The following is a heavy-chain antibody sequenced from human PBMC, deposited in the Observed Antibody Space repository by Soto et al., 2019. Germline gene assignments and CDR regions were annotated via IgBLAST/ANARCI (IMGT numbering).Heavy chain of an antibody. CDR3: ARGSRDQNCSGGACFHLDY. V-gene: IGHV1-18*01. Sequence: GASVKVSCKTFGYTFSDNDIAWVRQAPGQGLEWMGWISAYNGDTKYPQKVLDRVTVTTETSTSTAYMELRSLRSDDTAVYYCARGSRDQNCSGGACFHLDYWGQGTLVTVSS. J-gene: IGHJ4*02. D-gene: IGHD2-15*01. CDR2: ISAYNGDT. CDR1: GYTFSDND.